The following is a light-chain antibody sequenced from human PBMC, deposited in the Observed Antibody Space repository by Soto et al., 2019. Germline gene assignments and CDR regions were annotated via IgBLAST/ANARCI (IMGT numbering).Light chain of an antibody. J-gene: IGKJ2*01. V-gene: IGKV3-15*01. CDR1: QSIRSN. CDR2: GAA. CDR3: QKRSYWPPYT. Sequence: EVVMTQSPDSLSVSPGEVATVSRRVMQSIRSNLAWYQQRPRQAPRLLMYGAATRADGIPARFSGSGAGTDVTLTISSLVYADSAVYYCQKRSYWPPYTFGQGTKVDIK.